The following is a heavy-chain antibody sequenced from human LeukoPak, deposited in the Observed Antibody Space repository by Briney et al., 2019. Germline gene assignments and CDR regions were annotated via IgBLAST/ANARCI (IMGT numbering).Heavy chain of an antibody. CDR1: RGSISSYY. D-gene: IGHD3-22*01. J-gene: IGHJ5*02. Sequence: SETLSLTCTASRGSISSYYWSWIRQPAGKRLEWIGRMDASGRSNYNSSLKSRVTMSVDRSKNQFSLNLTSVTAADTAVYYCARQVGSFTMMPWGQGSLVTVSS. CDR2: MDASGRS. CDR3: ARQVGSFTMMP. V-gene: IGHV4-4*07.